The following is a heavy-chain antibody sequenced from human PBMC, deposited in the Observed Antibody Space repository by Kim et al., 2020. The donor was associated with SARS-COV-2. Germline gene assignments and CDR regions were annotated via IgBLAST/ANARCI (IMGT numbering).Heavy chain of an antibody. Sequence: GGSLRLSCAASGFTFSSYVMNWVRQAPGKGLEWVSTISSSGGYTHYADSVKGRFTISRDNSKSTLYVQMNSLRAEDTAVYYCAKGFSGYSYDYWGQGTLV. J-gene: IGHJ4*02. V-gene: IGHV3-23*01. CDR3: AKGFSGYSYDY. CDR2: ISSSGGYT. CDR1: GFTFSSYV. D-gene: IGHD5-18*01.